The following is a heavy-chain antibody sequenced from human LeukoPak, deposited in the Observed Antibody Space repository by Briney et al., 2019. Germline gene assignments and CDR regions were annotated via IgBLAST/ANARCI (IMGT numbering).Heavy chain of an antibody. Sequence: GGSLRLACAASGFTFSTYEMNWVRQAPGKGLEWVSYISSTGSNIYYADSVKGRFTISRDNAKNSLYLLMNSLRTEDTAVYYCAATYYYDGSGDYWGQGTLVTVSS. CDR1: GFTFSTYE. V-gene: IGHV3-48*03. CDR2: ISSTGSNI. J-gene: IGHJ4*02. CDR3: AATYYYDGSGDY. D-gene: IGHD3-22*01.